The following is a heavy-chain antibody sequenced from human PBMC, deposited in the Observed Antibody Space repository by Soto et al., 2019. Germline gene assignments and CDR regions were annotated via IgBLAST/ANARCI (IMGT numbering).Heavy chain of an antibody. J-gene: IGHJ6*02. CDR1: GYSFTSYW. CDR3: AMSSDYDILTGYYTYYYGMHX. D-gene: IGHD3-9*01. Sequence: GESLKISCKGSGYSFTSYWIAWVRQMPGKGLELMVIIYPGDSDTRYSPSFQGQVTISAEKSISNAYLQWSSLKASDTAIYYCAMSSDYDILTGYYTYYYGMHXWGQGTTVTVS. V-gene: IGHV5-51*01. CDR2: IYPGDSDT.